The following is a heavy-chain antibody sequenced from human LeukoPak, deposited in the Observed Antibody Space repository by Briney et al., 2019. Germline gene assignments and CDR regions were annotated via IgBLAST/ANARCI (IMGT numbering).Heavy chain of an antibody. CDR1: GGSFSGYY. J-gene: IGHJ6*03. CDR3: ARRIWFGELSHYYYYYYMDV. D-gene: IGHD3-10*01. V-gene: IGHV4-34*01. Sequence: KASETLSLTCAVYGGSFSGYYWSWIRQPPGKGLEWIGEINHSGSTNYNPSLKSRVTISVDTSKNQFSLKLSSVTAADTAVYYCARRIWFGELSHYYYYYYMDVWGKGTTVTVSS. CDR2: INHSGST.